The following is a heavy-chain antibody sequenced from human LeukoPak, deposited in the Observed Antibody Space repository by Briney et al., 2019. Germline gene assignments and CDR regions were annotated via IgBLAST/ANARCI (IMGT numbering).Heavy chain of an antibody. Sequence: PGGSLRLSCAASGSTFSSYGMHWVRQAPGKGLEWVAVIWYDGSNKYYADSVKGRFTISRDNSKNTLYLQMNSLKAEDTAVYYCARDSSSWVYYYYYYGMDVWGQGTTVTVSS. D-gene: IGHD6-13*01. V-gene: IGHV3-33*01. CDR2: IWYDGSNK. CDR1: GSTFSSYG. CDR3: ARDSSSWVYYYYYYGMDV. J-gene: IGHJ6*02.